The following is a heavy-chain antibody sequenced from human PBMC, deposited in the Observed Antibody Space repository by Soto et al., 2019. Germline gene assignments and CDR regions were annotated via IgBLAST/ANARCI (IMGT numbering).Heavy chain of an antibody. CDR1: GFTFDDYG. J-gene: IGHJ4*02. V-gene: IGHV3-9*01. CDR3: AKSRRNSYYFDY. Sequence: EVQLVESGGGLVQPGRSLRLSCAASGFTFDDYGMHWVRQAPGKGLEWVSGISWNSGSIGYADSVKGRFTISRDNAKNSLYLQMNSLRAEDTALYYCAKSRRNSYYFDYWGQGTLVTVSS. D-gene: IGHD1-7*01. CDR2: ISWNSGSI.